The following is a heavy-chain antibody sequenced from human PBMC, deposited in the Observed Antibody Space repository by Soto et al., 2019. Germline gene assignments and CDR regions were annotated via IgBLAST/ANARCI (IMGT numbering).Heavy chain of an antibody. Sequence: SQTLSLTCAISGDSVSSDTAAWIWVRQSPSRGLEWLGRTYYRSKWNNDYALSVKSRITISTDTSKNQFSLDLHSVTPEDTAVHYCVGRTLFRGMDVVGQGTPVTVSS. J-gene: IGHJ6*02. V-gene: IGHV6-1*01. D-gene: IGHD2-8*01. CDR1: GDSVSSDTAA. CDR3: VGRTLFRGMDV. CDR2: TYYRSKWNN.